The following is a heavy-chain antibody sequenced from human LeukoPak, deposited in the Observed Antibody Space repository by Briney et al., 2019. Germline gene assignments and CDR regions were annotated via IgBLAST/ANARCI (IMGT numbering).Heavy chain of an antibody. CDR2: VYPADSDT. CDR1: GYSFTSFW. D-gene: IGHD3-10*01. V-gene: IGHV5-51*01. J-gene: IGHJ4*02. Sequence: GEALKISCKGSGYSFTSFWIGWVRQLPGKDLEWMGIVYPADSDTRYSPSFQGQVTISADKSISTAYLQWSSLKASDTAMYYCARGYGVLLWFGELFDYWGQGTLVTVSS. CDR3: ARGYGVLLWFGELFDY.